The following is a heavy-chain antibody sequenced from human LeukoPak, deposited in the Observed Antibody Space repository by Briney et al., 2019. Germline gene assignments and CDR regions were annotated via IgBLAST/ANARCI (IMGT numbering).Heavy chain of an antibody. CDR2: IYHSGST. CDR3: ARDRVEYDSSGRRFDY. CDR1: GGSISSSNW. V-gene: IGHV4-4*02. D-gene: IGHD3-22*01. Sequence: PSETLSLTCAVSGGSISSSNWWSWVRQPPGKGLEWIGEIYHSGSTNYNPSLKSRVTISVDKSKNQFSLKLSSVTAADTAVYYCARDRVEYDSSGRRFDYWGQGTLVTVSS. J-gene: IGHJ4*02.